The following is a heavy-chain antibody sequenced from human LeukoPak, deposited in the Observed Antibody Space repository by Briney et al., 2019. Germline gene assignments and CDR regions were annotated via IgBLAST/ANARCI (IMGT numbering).Heavy chain of an antibody. J-gene: IGHJ5*02. V-gene: IGHV3-30*18. CDR2: ISYDGSNK. D-gene: IGHD6-19*01. Sequence: PGGSLRLSCAASGFTFSSYGMHWVRQAPGKGLEWVAVISYDGSNKYYADSVKGRFTISRDNSKNTLYLQMNSLRAEDTAVYYCAKGESHSSGWRYHRSGAWGQGTLVTVSS. CDR3: AKGESHSSGWRYHRSGA. CDR1: GFTFSSYG.